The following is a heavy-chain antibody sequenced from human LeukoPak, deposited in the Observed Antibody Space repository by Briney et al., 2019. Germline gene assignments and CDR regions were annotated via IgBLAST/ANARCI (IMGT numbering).Heavy chain of an antibody. D-gene: IGHD3-22*01. CDR1: GFTFSSYA. CDR2: ISGSGGST. Sequence: GGSLRLSCAASGFTFSSYAMSWVRQAPGKGLEWVSVISGSGGSTYYADSVKGRFTISRDNSKNTLYLQMNSLRAEDTAVYYCAKIGIKYYYDSSGPNWGQGTLVTVSS. CDR3: AKIGIKYYYDSSGPN. J-gene: IGHJ4*02. V-gene: IGHV3-23*01.